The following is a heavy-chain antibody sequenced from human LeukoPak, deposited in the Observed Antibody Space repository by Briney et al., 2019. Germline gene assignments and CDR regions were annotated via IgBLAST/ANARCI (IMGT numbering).Heavy chain of an antibody. CDR2: ISWNSGSI. Sequence: GGSLRLSCAASGFTFDDYAMHWVRQAPGKGLEWVSGISWNSGSIGYADSVKGRFTISRDNAKNSLYLQVNSLRAEDMALYYCAKDHSAGGGYYSPHFDYWGQGTLVTVSS. V-gene: IGHV3-9*03. D-gene: IGHD3-22*01. CDR1: GFTFDDYA. J-gene: IGHJ4*02. CDR3: AKDHSAGGGYYSPHFDY.